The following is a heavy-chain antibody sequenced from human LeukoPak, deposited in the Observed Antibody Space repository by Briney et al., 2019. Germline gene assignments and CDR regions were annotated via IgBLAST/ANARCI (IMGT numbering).Heavy chain of an antibody. J-gene: IGHJ4*02. Sequence: ASVKVSCKASGYTFTSYGISWVRQAPGQGLEWMGWISAYSGNTNYAQKLQGRVTMTTDTSTSTAYMELRSLRSDDTAVYYCARVGSSSWYPLPFDYWGQGTLVTVSS. D-gene: IGHD6-13*01. CDR2: ISAYSGNT. CDR3: ARVGSSSWYPLPFDY. V-gene: IGHV1-18*01. CDR1: GYTFTSYG.